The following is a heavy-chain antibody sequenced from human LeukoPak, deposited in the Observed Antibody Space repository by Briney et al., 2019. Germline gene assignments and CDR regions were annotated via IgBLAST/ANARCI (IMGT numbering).Heavy chain of an antibody. J-gene: IGHJ6*03. D-gene: IGHD5-18*01. Sequence: GGSLRLSCVASGFTFPDFSMNWVRQAPGRGLEWISYISGRGGTIYYADSVKGRFSISRDNAKSSLYLQVNSLRAEDTAVDFGARDRVMDTAKIWSFYYFYMDVWGKGTTVTVS. CDR1: GFTFPDFS. CDR2: ISGRGGTI. V-gene: IGHV3-48*04. CDR3: ARDRVMDTAKIWSFYYFYMDV.